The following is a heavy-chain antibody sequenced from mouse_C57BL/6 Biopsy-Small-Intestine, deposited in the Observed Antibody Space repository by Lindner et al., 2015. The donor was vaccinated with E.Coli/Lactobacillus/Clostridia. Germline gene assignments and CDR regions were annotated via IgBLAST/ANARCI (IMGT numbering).Heavy chain of an antibody. CDR2: INPSTGDT. V-gene: IGHV1-42*01. J-gene: IGHJ4*01. CDR1: ASSFTAYY. D-gene: IGHD2-1*01. CDR3: GSYYGKPNYYAMDY. Sequence: VQLQESGPELMKPGASVKISCKTSASSFTAYYMNWVKQSPEKSLEWIGEINPSTGDTTYNQKFKAKATLTVDKSSSTAYMQLKSLTSEDSAVYYCGSYYGKPNYYAMDYWGQGTSVTVSS.